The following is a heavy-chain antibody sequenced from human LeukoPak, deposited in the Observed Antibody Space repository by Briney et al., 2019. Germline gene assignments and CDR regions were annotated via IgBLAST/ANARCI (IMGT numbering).Heavy chain of an antibody. CDR3: ARVGSSSFWNYYYYMDV. CDR2: IIPIFGTA. V-gene: IGHV1-69*05. Sequence: SVKVSCKASGGTFSSYAISWVRQAPGQGLEWMGGIIPIFGTANYAQKFQGRVTITTDESTSTAYMELSSLRSEDTAVYYCARVGSSSFWNYYYYMDVWGKGTTVTVSS. D-gene: IGHD6-6*01. CDR1: GGTFSSYA. J-gene: IGHJ6*03.